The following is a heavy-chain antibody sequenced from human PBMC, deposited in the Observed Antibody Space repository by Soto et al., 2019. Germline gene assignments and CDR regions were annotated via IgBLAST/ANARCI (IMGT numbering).Heavy chain of an antibody. CDR1: GLTFNAHA. D-gene: IGHD2-8*02. V-gene: IGHV3-23*01. Sequence: EVEVLESGGGLQQPGGSLRLSCVASGLTFNAHAMTWVRQGPGVGLEWTSSISGDGKSTYYADSVKGRFTVSRDNSKNTLTLQMNSLRVEDTATYYCVKDWTGNKCPCLDVWGQGTTVTVSS. J-gene: IGHJ6*02. CDR2: ISGDGKST. CDR3: VKDWTGNKCPCLDV.